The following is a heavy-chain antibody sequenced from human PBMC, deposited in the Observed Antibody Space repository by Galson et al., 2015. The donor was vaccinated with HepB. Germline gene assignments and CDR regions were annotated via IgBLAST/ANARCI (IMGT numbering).Heavy chain of an antibody. J-gene: IGHJ4*02. Sequence: SLRLSCAASGFTLTNAWMQWVRQAPGKGLEWVGRLKSKASGGTTDYAAHMKGRFPISRDDSKHTLFLEMNNLKPDDPAVYYCAINPSTLLTPDDYWGQGTLVTVSS. V-gene: IGHV3-15*07. D-gene: IGHD3-10*01. CDR3: AINPSTLLTPDDY. CDR1: GFTLTNAW. CDR2: LKSKASGGTT.